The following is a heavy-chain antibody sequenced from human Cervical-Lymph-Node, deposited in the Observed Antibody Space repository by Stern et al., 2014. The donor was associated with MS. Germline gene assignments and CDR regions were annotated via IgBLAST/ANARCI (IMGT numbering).Heavy chain of an antibody. CDR3: ARAAIVGGAMDV. Sequence: VQLVQSGAEVKKPGSSVKVSCKASGGIFSSYAISWVRQAPGQGLEWMGGVMPILGTPNYAQLITVRVTITADEYTPQAYKELSSLKSEDTSVYYCARAAIVGGAMDVWGQGTTVTVSS. CDR1: GGIFSSYA. V-gene: IGHV1-69*01. CDR2: VMPILGTP. D-gene: IGHD3-16*01. J-gene: IGHJ6*02.